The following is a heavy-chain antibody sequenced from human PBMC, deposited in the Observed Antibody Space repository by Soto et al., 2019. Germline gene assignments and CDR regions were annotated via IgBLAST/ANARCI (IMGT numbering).Heavy chain of an antibody. CDR1: EGTFSSYA. Sequence: QVQLVQSGAEVKKPGSSVKVSCKASEGTFSSYAITWVRQAPGQGLEWMGGIIPIFGTANYAQKFQGRVTITADESTSTAYMEPSSLRSEDTAVYYCAAHYYDTSGYYFAYWGPGTLVTVSS. D-gene: IGHD3-22*01. CDR2: IIPIFGTA. CDR3: AAHYYDTSGYYFAY. J-gene: IGHJ4*02. V-gene: IGHV1-69*01.